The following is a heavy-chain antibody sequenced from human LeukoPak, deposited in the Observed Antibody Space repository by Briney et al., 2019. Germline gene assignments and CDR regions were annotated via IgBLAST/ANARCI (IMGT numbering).Heavy chain of an antibody. CDR2: ISGSGGNT. CDR1: GFTFGSYG. CDR3: AKLAVAGYNWFDP. D-gene: IGHD6-19*01. V-gene: IGHV3-23*01. Sequence: GGSLRLSCAASGFTFGSYGVSWVRQAPGKGLEWVSAISGSGGNTYYADSVKGRFTISRDNSKNTLYLQMNSLRAEDTAVYYCAKLAVAGYNWFDPWGQGTLVTVSS. J-gene: IGHJ5*02.